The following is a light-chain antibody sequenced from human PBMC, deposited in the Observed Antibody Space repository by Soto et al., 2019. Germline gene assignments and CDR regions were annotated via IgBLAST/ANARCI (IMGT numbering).Light chain of an antibody. CDR2: GAS. J-gene: IGKJ1*01. CDR1: QSVSSN. CDR3: QQYNNWPRT. V-gene: IGKV3-15*01. Sequence: EIVMMQSPATLSVSPGERATLSCRASQSVSSNLAWYKQKPGQAPRLLIYGASTRATGIPARFSGSGSGTEFTLTISSLQSEDFAVYYCQQYNNWPRTFGQGTKVDIK.